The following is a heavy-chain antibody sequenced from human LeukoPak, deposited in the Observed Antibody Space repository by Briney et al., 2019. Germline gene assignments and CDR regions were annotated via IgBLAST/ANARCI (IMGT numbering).Heavy chain of an antibody. CDR1: GYTFNGYY. CDR3: AGLLAIALGRAADGDDY. V-gene: IGHV1-2*02. Sequence: ASVKVSCKASGYTFNGYYMHWVRQAPGQGLEWMGWINPNSGGTNYAQKFQGRVTMTRDTSISTAYMELSRLRSDDTAVSYCAGLLAIALGRAADGDDYWGQGTLVTVSS. J-gene: IGHJ4*02. D-gene: IGHD6-13*01. CDR2: INPNSGGT.